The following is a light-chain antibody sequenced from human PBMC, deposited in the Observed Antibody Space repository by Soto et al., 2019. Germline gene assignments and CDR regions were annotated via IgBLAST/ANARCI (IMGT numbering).Light chain of an antibody. Sequence: DIQLTQSPSFLSASVGDRVTISCRASQGMNTYVAWYQQKPGKAPKLLIYGASTLHTGVPSRFSGSGSGTEFTLTISSLQPEDFATYYCQQIHSNPITFGRGTQVEIK. V-gene: IGKV1-9*01. CDR2: GAS. CDR1: QGMNTY. J-gene: IGKJ5*01. CDR3: QQIHSNPIT.